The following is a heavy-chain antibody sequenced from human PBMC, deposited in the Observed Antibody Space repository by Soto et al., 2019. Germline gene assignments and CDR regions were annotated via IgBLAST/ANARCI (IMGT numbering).Heavy chain of an antibody. J-gene: IGHJ4*02. CDR3: ARGGGSTKVDY. V-gene: IGHV4-31*03. Sequence: QVQLQESGPGLVKPSQTLSLTCTVSGGSITSSGYYWGWIRQHPGEGREWIGFTSNSGSTSYTPSLKSRVTISVDTSSNQFSLNLKSVTAADTAVYYCARGGGSTKVDYWGQGTLVTVSP. D-gene: IGHD2-2*01. CDR1: GGSITSSGYY. CDR2: TSNSGST.